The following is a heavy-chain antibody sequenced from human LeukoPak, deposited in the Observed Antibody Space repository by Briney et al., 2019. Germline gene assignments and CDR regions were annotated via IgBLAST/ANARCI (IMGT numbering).Heavy chain of an antibody. J-gene: IGHJ6*04. V-gene: IGHV3-21*01. Sequence: GGSLRLSCAASGFTFSSYSMNWVRQAPGKGLEWVSSISSSSSYIYYADSVKGRFTISRDNAKNSLYLQMNSLRAEDTAVYYCARDPPHIGSYYYYGMDVWGKGTTVTVSS. CDR2: ISSSSSYI. CDR3: ARDPPHIGSYYYYGMDV. CDR1: GFTFSSYS. D-gene: IGHD1-26*01.